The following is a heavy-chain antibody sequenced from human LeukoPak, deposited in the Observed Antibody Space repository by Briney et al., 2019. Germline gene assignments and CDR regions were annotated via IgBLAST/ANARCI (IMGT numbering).Heavy chain of an antibody. D-gene: IGHD6-19*01. CDR2: ISWNSGSI. J-gene: IGHJ4*02. V-gene: IGHV3-9*01. Sequence: GGSLRLSCAASGFTFDDYAMHWVRQAPGKGLEWVSGISWNSGSIGYADSVKGRFTISRDNAKNSLYLQMNSLRAEDTALYYCAKGYSSGWSFDYWGQGTLVTVSS. CDR3: AKGYSSGWSFDY. CDR1: GFTFDDYA.